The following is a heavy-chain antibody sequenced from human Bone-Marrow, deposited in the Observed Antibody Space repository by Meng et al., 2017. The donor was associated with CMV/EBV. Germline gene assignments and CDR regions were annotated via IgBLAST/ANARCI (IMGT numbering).Heavy chain of an antibody. CDR3: ARGPIPAAIVNWFDP. Sequence: GESLKISCAASGFTFSSYWMSWVRQAPGKGLEWVANIKQDGSEKYYVDSVKGRFTISRDNAKNSLYLQMNSLRAEDTAVYYCARGPIPAAIVNWFDPWGQGTRVTVSS. CDR1: GFTFSSYW. V-gene: IGHV3-7*01. CDR2: IKQDGSEK. D-gene: IGHD2-2*01. J-gene: IGHJ5*02.